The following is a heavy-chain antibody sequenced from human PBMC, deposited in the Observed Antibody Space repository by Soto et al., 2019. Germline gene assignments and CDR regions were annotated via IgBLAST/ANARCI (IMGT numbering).Heavy chain of an antibody. CDR3: ARGRYGDY. CDR2: ISAHNGNT. V-gene: IGHV1-18*01. CDR1: GYAFTTYG. J-gene: IGHJ4*02. Sequence: QVHLVQSGAEVKKPGASVKVSCKGSGYAFTTYGITWVRQAPGQGLEWMGWISAHNGNTNYAQKRQGRVTVTRDTSTITAYMELRSLRSDDTAVYYCARGRYGDYWGQGALVTVSS. D-gene: IGHD1-1*01.